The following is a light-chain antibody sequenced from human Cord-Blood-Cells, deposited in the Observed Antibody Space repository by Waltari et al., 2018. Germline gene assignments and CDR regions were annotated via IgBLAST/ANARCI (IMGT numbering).Light chain of an antibody. J-gene: IGKJ2*01. Sequence: EIVLTQSPGTLSLSPGERATLSCRASQSVSSSYLAWYQQKPGQAPRLLIYGAFSRATGIPDRVSGSGSGTDCTLTISGLEPEDFAVYYCQQYGSSPTFGQGTKLEIK. CDR2: GAF. CDR1: QSVSSSY. V-gene: IGKV3-20*01. CDR3: QQYGSSPT.